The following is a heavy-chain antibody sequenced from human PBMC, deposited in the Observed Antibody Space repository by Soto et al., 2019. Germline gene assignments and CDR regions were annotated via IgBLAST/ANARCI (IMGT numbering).Heavy chain of an antibody. V-gene: IGHV4-39*01. CDR1: GGSISSSSYY. CDR2: IYYSGST. CDR3: ARHPIYCSGGSCYSVAFDI. Sequence: VNPSETLSLTCTVSGGSISSSSYYWGWIRQPPGKGLEWIGSIYYSGSTYYNPSLKSRVTISVDTSKNQFSLKLSSVTAADTAVYYCARHPIYCSGGSCYSVAFDIWGQGTMVTVSS. D-gene: IGHD2-15*01. J-gene: IGHJ3*02.